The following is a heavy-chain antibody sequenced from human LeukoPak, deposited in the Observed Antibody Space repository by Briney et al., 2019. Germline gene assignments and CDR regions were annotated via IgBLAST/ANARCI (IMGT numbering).Heavy chain of an antibody. V-gene: IGHV1-2*02. J-gene: IGHJ3*02. Sequence: ASVKVSCKASGYTFIDYFIHWMRQTPGQGLEWLGWINPNSGITRYEQKFQGRVTLTRDTAAYMELSSLKYDDTAVYYCVRAVSGTLGGAFDIWGQGTAVTVSS. CDR2: INPNSGIT. D-gene: IGHD1-14*01. CDR1: GYTFIDYF. CDR3: VRAVSGTLGGAFDI.